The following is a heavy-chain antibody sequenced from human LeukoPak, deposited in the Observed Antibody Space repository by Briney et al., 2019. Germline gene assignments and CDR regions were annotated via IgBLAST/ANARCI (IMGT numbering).Heavy chain of an antibody. CDR2: IYYSGST. D-gene: IGHD3-22*01. CDR1: GGSISSSSYY. V-gene: IGHV4-39*07. CDR3: ARYSTYYYDSSGYYYQYYFDY. J-gene: IGHJ4*02. Sequence: SSETLSLTCTVSGGSISSSSYYWGWIRQPPGKGLEWIGSIYYSGSTYYNPSLKSRVTISVDTSKNQFSLKLSSVTAADTAVYYCARYSTYYYDSSGYYYQYYFDYWGQGTLVTVSS.